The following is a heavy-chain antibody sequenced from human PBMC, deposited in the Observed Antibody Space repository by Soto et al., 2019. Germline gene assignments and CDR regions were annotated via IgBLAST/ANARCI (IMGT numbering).Heavy chain of an antibody. Sequence: QVQLVQSGAEVKKPGSSVKVSCKASGGTFSSYAISLVRQAPGQGLEWMGGIIPIVGTANYAQKFQGRVTITADKSTSTAYMELSSLRAEDTAVYYCARYRGRSGYDWGIFDYGGQGTLVTVSS. CDR1: GGTFSSYA. CDR2: IIPIVGTA. V-gene: IGHV1-69*06. CDR3: ARYRGRSGYDWGIFDY. J-gene: IGHJ4*02. D-gene: IGHD5-12*01.